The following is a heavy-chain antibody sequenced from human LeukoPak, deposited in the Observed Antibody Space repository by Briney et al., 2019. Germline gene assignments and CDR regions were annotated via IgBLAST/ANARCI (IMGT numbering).Heavy chain of an antibody. CDR2: IYSGGST. CDR1: GFTVSSNY. Sequence: GGSLRLSCAASGFTVSSNYMSWVRQAPGKGLEWVPVIYSGGSTYYADSVKGRFTISRDNSKNTLYLQMNSLRAEDTAVYYCARGPSSSWADFDYWGQGTLVTVSS. D-gene: IGHD6-13*01. CDR3: ARGPSSSWADFDY. V-gene: IGHV3-53*01. J-gene: IGHJ4*02.